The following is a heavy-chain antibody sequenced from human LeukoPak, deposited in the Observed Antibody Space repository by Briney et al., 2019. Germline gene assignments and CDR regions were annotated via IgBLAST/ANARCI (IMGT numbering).Heavy chain of an antibody. D-gene: IGHD3-22*01. CDR2: IKQDGSEK. V-gene: IGHV3-7*01. CDR1: GFTFSEFW. CDR3: ARDPLDTSGYYYGTLDY. J-gene: IGHJ4*02. Sequence: GGPLRHSCAASGFTFSEFWMIWVRQAPGKGGAGVANIKQDGSEKYYVDSVKGRFTVSRDNANNSLFLQINSLRGDDSAVYYCARDPLDTSGYYYGTLDYWGQGTLVTVSS.